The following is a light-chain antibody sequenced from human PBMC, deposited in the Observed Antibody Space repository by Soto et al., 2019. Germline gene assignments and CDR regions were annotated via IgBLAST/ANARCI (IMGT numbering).Light chain of an antibody. CDR2: GAF. CDR1: QYISTK. CDR3: QQYGDSPWT. Sequence: VLTQSPDSLSLSPGERATLSCRASQYISTKLACYQQKPGQAPRLLFSGAFNRATDTPDRFSGSGSGTDFTLIISGVEAEDFALYYCQQYGDSPWTFGQGTRVDFK. V-gene: IGKV3-20*01. J-gene: IGKJ1*01.